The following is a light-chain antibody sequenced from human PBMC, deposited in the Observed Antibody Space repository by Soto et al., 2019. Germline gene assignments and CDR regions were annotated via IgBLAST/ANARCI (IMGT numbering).Light chain of an antibody. CDR3: CSYTSSSIRV. J-gene: IGLJ3*02. V-gene: IGLV2-14*01. CDR1: SSDVGGYNH. CDR2: EVH. Sequence: QSALTQPASVSGSPGQSITISCTGTSSDVGGYNHVSWYQQHPGKAPKLIIYEVHNRPSGVSNRLSGSKSGNTASLTISGLQADDEADYYCCSYTSSSIRVFGGGTQLTVL.